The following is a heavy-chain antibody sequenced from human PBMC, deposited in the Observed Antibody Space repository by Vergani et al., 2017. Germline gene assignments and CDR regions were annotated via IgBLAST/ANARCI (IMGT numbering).Heavy chain of an antibody. V-gene: IGHV4-61*02. D-gene: IGHD3-10*01. CDR3: ARGHLWFGELLSSGAFDI. CDR2: IHASGTK. J-gene: IGHJ3*02. Sequence: QVHLNEAGPGLVKPSQTLSLTCTVSGASITSGSFYWSWIRQPAGKGLEWIGRIHASGTKNYNPSLRSRVTLSVDTSKNQFSLKLRSVTAADTAVYHCARGHLWFGELLSSGAFDIWGQGTMVTVSS. CDR1: GASITSGSFY.